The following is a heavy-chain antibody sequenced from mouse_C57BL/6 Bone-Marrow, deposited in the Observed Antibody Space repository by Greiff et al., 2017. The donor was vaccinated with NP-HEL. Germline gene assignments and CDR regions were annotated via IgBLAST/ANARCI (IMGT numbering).Heavy chain of an antibody. J-gene: IGHJ4*01. CDR2: SRNKANDYTT. V-gene: IGHV7-1*01. CDR3: ARDSMVTTKEAVDAMDY. Sequence: EVQGVESGGGLVQSGRSLRLSCATSGFTFSDFYMEWVRQAPGKGLEWIAASRNKANDYTTEYSASVKGRFIVSRDTSQSILYLQMNALRAEDTAIYYCARDSMVTTKEAVDAMDYWGQGTSVTVSS. D-gene: IGHD2-2*01. CDR1: GFTFSDFY.